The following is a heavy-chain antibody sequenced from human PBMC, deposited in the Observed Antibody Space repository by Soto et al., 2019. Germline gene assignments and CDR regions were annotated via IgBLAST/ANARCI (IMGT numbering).Heavy chain of an antibody. V-gene: IGHV4-39*01. Sequence: QLQLQESGPGLVKPSETLSLSCSVSGDSTSNSNYYWGWIRQPPGRGLEWVGSIDYYGNTYYNPSVKRRVSVTVDTSKGQFSVRLTSVTAADTAVYYCVRGGKYRLQETYYFDYWGQGALVTVSS. CDR3: VRGGKYRLQETYYFDY. D-gene: IGHD4-4*01. CDR1: GDSTSNSNYY. J-gene: IGHJ4*02. CDR2: IDYYGNT.